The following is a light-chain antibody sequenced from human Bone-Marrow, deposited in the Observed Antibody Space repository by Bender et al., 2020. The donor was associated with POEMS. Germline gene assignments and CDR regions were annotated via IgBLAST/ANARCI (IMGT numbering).Light chain of an antibody. CDR1: SSDIGAYNY. Sequence: QSALTQPASVSGSPGQSITISCTGTSSDIGAYNYVSWYQHHPGKAPTLIIYDVSNRPSGVSNRFSGSKSGNTASLTISGLQAEDEADYYCSSYTGDSPVGLLFGGGTKLTVL. J-gene: IGLJ2*01. CDR3: SSYTGDSPVGLL. V-gene: IGLV2-14*03. CDR2: DVS.